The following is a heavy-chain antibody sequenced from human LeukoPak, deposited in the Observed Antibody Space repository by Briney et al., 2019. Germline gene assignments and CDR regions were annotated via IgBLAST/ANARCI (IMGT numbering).Heavy chain of an antibody. J-gene: IGHJ4*02. CDR1: VGTFSSYA. CDR3: ASSCSSTSCYGVREDY. D-gene: IGHD2-2*01. Sequence: ASVKVSCKASVGTFSSYAISWVRQAPGQGLEWMGGIIPIFGTANYAQKFQGRVTITADESTSTAYMELSSLRSEDTAVYYCASSCSSTSCYGVREDYWGQGTLVTVSS. CDR2: IIPIFGTA. V-gene: IGHV1-69*13.